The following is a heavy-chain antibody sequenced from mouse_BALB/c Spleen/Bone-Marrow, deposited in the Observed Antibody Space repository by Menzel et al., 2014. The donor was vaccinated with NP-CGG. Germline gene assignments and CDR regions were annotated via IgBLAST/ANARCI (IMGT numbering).Heavy chain of an antibody. CDR1: GFNITDSY. CDR2: IRNTANGSTT. CDR3: AIDRKYGSHWFFDV. V-gene: IGHV7-3*02. D-gene: IGHD1-1*01. J-gene: IGHJ1*03. Sequence: EVQLVESGGGLVQPGGSLRLSCATSGFNITDSYMRWVRQPPGKALEWLGFIRNTANGSTTEPRAPVKGTFTISTDTSQSILYLQMSSRRAEDSVRYYCAIDRKYGSHWFFDVWVTGPPAT.